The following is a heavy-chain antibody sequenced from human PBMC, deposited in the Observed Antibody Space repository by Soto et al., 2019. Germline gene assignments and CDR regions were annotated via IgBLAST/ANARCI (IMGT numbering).Heavy chain of an antibody. CDR1: GFTFSEVY. CDR2: ISGTSTDT. Sequence: QVQLVESGGALVRPGESLTLSCVASGFTFSEVYMSWIRQAPGKGPEYISYISGTSTDTNYADSVRGRFTVSRDNASNSLYLHMSSLRAEDTAIYYCSQYARGGPSWGQGTLVTVSS. V-gene: IGHV3-11*06. J-gene: IGHJ1*01. D-gene: IGHD1-26*01. CDR3: SQYARGGPS.